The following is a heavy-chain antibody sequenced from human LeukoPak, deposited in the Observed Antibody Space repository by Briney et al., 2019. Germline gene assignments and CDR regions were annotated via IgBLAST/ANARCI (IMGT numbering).Heavy chain of an antibody. J-gene: IGHJ4*02. D-gene: IGHD5-18*01. Sequence: PSYTLSLTCPVSGCSVSSGSYYWSWIRQPAGKGLEWIGRIYTSGSTNYNPSLKSRVTVSVDTSKNQFSLKLSSVTAADTAVYYCARQGYSLFRFDYWGQGTLVTVSS. V-gene: IGHV4-61*02. CDR3: ARQGYSLFRFDY. CDR2: IYTSGST. CDR1: GCSVSSGSYY.